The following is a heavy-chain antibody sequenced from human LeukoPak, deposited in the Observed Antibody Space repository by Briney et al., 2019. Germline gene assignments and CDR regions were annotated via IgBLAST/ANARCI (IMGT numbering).Heavy chain of an antibody. V-gene: IGHV5-51*01. D-gene: IGHD6-19*01. CDR3: ARSMNDIAVAGAFDI. J-gene: IGHJ3*02. CDR2: IYPGDSDT. Sequence: GESLKISCKGSGYSFTSYWIGWVRQMPGKGLEWMGIIYPGDSDTRYSPSFQGQVTISADKSISTAYLQWSSLKASDTAMYYCARSMNDIAVAGAFDIWGQGTMVTVSS. CDR1: GYSFTSYW.